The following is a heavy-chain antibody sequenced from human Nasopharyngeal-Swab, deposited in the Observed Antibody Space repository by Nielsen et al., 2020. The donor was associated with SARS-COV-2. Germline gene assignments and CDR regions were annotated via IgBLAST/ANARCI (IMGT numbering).Heavy chain of an antibody. CDR3: ARANRSGIFGVVLNFDY. D-gene: IGHD3-3*01. V-gene: IGHV1-18*01. Sequence: ASVKVSCKASGYTFTSYGISWVRQAPGQGLEWMGWISAYNGNTNYAQKLQGRVTMTTDTSTSTAYMELRSLRSDDTAVYYCARANRSGIFGVVLNFDYWGQGTLVTVSS. CDR1: GYTFTSYG. CDR2: ISAYNGNT. J-gene: IGHJ4*02.